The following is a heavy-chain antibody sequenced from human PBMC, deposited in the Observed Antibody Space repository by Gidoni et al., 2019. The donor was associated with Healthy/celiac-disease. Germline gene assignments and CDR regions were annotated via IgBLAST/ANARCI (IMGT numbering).Heavy chain of an antibody. CDR3: ARDRGDIVVVPAAFFDY. CDR2: ISSSSSTI. J-gene: IGHJ4*02. D-gene: IGHD2-2*01. Sequence: EVQLVESGGGLVQPGGSLRLSCAASGFTFSSYSMNWVRQAPGKGLEWFSYISSSSSTIYYADSVKGRFTISRDNAKNSLYLQMNSLRDEDTAVYYCARDRGDIVVVPAAFFDYWGQGTLVTVSS. V-gene: IGHV3-48*02. CDR1: GFTFSSYS.